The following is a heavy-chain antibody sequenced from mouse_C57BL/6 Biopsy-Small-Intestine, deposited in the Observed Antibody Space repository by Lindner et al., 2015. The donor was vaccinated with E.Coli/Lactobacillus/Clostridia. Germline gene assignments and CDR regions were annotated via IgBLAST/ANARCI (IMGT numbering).Heavy chain of an antibody. Sequence: VQLQESGGGLVQPKGSLKLSCAASGFSFNTYAMNWVRQAPGKGLEWVARIRSKSNNYATYYADSVKDRFTISRDDSESMLYLQMNNLKTEDTAMYYCVRPNEGSPAWFAYWGQGTLVTVSA. CDR1: GFSFNTYA. J-gene: IGHJ3*01. CDR3: VRPNEGSPAWFAY. CDR2: IRSKSNNYAT. V-gene: IGHV10-1*01. D-gene: IGHD3-2*02.